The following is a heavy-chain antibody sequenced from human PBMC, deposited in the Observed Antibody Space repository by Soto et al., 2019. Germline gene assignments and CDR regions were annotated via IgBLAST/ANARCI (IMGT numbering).Heavy chain of an antibody. D-gene: IGHD3-22*01. CDR3: ARDRVPYYYDSSGPRALGY. CDR1: GYTFTSYG. Sequence: GASVKVSCKASGYTFTSYGISWVRQAPGQGLEWMGWISAYNGNTNYAQKLQGRVTMTTDTSTSTANMELRSLRSDDTAVYYCARDRVPYYYDSSGPRALGYWGQGTLVTVSS. J-gene: IGHJ4*02. V-gene: IGHV1-18*04. CDR2: ISAYNGNT.